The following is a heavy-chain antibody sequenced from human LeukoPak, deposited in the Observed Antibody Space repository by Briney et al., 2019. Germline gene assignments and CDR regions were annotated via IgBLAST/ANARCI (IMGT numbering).Heavy chain of an antibody. Sequence: GGSLRLSCAASGFSFFSYWMTWVRQAPGKGLEWVANINLDGSEKNFVESVKGRFSISRDNAKDSLFLQMNSLRDEDTAVYYCARAGRYFDLWGRGTLVTVSS. V-gene: IGHV3-7*04. CDR3: ARAGRYFDL. J-gene: IGHJ2*01. CDR1: GFSFFSYW. D-gene: IGHD1-14*01. CDR2: INLDGSEK.